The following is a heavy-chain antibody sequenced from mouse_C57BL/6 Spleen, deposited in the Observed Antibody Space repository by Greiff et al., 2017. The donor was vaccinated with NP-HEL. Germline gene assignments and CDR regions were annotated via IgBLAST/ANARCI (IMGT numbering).Heavy chain of an antibody. Sequence: VKLMESGPGLVQPSQSLSITCTVSGFSLTSYGVHWVRQSPGKGLEWLGVIWSGGSTDYNAAFISRLIISKDNSTGQVFFKMNSLQADDTAIYFCARRQLLYAMDYWGQGTSVTVSS. J-gene: IGHJ4*01. CDR1: GFSLTSYG. D-gene: IGHD1-1*01. V-gene: IGHV2-2*01. CDR3: ARRQLLYAMDY. CDR2: IWSGGST.